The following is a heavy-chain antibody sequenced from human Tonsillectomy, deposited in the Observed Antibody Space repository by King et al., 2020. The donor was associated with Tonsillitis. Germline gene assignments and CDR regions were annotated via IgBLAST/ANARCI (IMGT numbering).Heavy chain of an antibody. J-gene: IGHJ1*01. CDR2: IKSRNDAVTT. Sequence: QLVESGGGLVKPGGSLRLSCAASGLTFSDAWMNWVRQAPGKGLEWVGRIKSRNDAVTTDYAAPVKGRFTISRDDSKNSLYLQMNNLKTEDTGIYYCTTARGYSSSPWNFQDWGQGTLVTVS. V-gene: IGHV3-15*01. D-gene: IGHD6-13*01. CDR3: TTARGYSSSPWNFQD. CDR1: GLTFSDAW.